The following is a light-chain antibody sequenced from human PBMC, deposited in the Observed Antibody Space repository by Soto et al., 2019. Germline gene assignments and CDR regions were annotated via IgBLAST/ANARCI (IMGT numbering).Light chain of an antibody. CDR1: ETVAGSY. CDR3: QLYGTSPKT. CDR2: GAS. V-gene: IGKV3-20*01. Sequence: EIVLTQSPDTLSLSPGERATLSCRASETVAGSYLAWYQQKPGQAPRLLIHGASTRATGIADRFSGSGSGTDFTLTISRLEPEDFAVYYCQLYGTSPKTFGQGTKVDIK. J-gene: IGKJ1*01.